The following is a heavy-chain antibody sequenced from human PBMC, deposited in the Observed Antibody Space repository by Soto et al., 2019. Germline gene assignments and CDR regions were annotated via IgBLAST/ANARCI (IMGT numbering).Heavy chain of an antibody. CDR2: IKSKTDGGTT. Sequence: EVQLVESGGGLVKPGGSLRLSCAASGSTFSNAWMNWVRQAPGKGLEWVGRIKSKTDGGTTDYAAPVKDRFAISRDDSKNTLYLQMNRLKTEDTAVYYCTTGTMIIVVRGNTDALDIWGQGTMVTVSS. D-gene: IGHD3-22*01. CDR3: TTGTMIIVVRGNTDALDI. V-gene: IGHV3-15*07. CDR1: GSTFSNAW. J-gene: IGHJ3*02.